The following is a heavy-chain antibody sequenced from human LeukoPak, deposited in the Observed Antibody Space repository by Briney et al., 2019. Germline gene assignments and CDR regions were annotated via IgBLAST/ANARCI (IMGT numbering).Heavy chain of an antibody. CDR1: GGSISSGAYY. Sequence: SQTLSLTCTVSGGSISSGAYYWRWIRQHPGKGLEWIGYIYYSGSTYYNPSLKSRVTISVDTSKNQFSLKLSSVTAADTAVYYCARAILPANGAFDIWGQGTMVTVSS. CDR2: IYYSGST. J-gene: IGHJ3*02. CDR3: ARAILPANGAFDI. V-gene: IGHV4-31*03. D-gene: IGHD3-9*01.